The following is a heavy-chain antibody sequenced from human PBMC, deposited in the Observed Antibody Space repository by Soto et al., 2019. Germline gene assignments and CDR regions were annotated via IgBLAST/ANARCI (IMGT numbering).Heavy chain of an antibody. CDR1: GGSISSGGYY. D-gene: IGHD6-19*01. Sequence: QVQLQESGPGLVKPSQTLSLTCTVSGGSISSGGYYWSWIRQHPGKGLEWIGYIYYSGNTYHNPSLKSRATISVDKSKNQFSLKLSSVTAADTAVYYCASTDLKTGYSSGWYYFDYWGQGTLVTVSS. CDR2: IYYSGNT. V-gene: IGHV4-31*03. CDR3: ASTDLKTGYSSGWYYFDY. J-gene: IGHJ4*02.